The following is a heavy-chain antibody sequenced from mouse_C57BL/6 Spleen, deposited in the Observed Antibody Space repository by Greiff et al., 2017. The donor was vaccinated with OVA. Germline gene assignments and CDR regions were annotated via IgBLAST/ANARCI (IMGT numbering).Heavy chain of an antibody. Sequence: EVKLEESGPGLVKPSQSLSLTCSVTGYSITSGYYWNWIRQFPGNKLEWMGYISYDGSNNYNPSLKNRISITRDTSKNQFFLKLNSVTTEDTATYYCASAGYYGYFAVWGTGTTVTVSA. CDR3: ASAGYYGYFAV. CDR1: GYSITSGYY. V-gene: IGHV3-6*01. J-gene: IGHJ1*03. CDR2: ISYDGSN. D-gene: IGHD2-2*01.